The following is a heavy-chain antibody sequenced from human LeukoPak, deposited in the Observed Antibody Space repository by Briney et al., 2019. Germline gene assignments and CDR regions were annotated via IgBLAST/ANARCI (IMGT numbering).Heavy chain of an antibody. D-gene: IGHD1-26*01. V-gene: IGHV3-30-3*01. J-gene: IGHJ3*02. CDR2: ISYDGSNK. Sequence: GGSLRLSCAASGFTFSSYAMHWVRQAPGKGLEWVAVISYDGSNKYYADSVKGRFTISRDNSKNTLYLQMNSLRAEDTAVYYCAREDSVGAFDIWGQGTMVTVSS. CDR1: GFTFSSYA. CDR3: AREDSVGAFDI.